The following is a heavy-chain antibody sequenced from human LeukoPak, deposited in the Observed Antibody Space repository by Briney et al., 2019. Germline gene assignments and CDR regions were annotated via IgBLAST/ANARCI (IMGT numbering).Heavy chain of an antibody. Sequence: GGSLRLSCAASEFVFSDYYMSWVRQAPGKGLEWVSYISDSGSTIYYADSVKGRFTISRDNVKNSLYLQMNGLRAEDTAVYYCAREMEGDYGSGTFFDLWGQGNMVTVSS. D-gene: IGHD3-10*01. J-gene: IGHJ4*02. CDR3: AREMEGDYGSGTFFDL. V-gene: IGHV3-11*01. CDR1: EFVFSDYY. CDR2: ISDSGSTI.